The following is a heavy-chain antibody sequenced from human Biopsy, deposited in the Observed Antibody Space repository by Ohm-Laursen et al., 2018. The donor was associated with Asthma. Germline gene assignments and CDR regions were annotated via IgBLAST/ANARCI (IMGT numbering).Heavy chain of an antibody. CDR1: GYTFNSDG. Sequence: ASVKVSCKSSGYTFNSDGITWVRQAPGQGLEWMGWISVYNGNTKIAQKFQDRVTMITDTSTSTAYMELSSLRSDDTTVYLCARAVDYSHYYGIDVWGQGTTVTVS. J-gene: IGHJ6*02. CDR3: ARAVDYSHYYGIDV. V-gene: IGHV1-18*01. D-gene: IGHD3-10*01. CDR2: ISVYNGNT.